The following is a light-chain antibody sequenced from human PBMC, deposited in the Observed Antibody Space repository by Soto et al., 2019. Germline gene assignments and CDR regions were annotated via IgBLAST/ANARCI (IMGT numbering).Light chain of an antibody. J-gene: IGLJ1*01. CDR1: SSDVGGYDY. CDR3: SSYSSSATNYV. V-gene: IGLV2-14*01. Sequence: QSALTQPASVSGSPGQSITISCTGTSSDVGGYDYVSWYQLHPGKAPKLMVFEVNNRPSGVSYRFSGSKSGNTASLTISGLQAEDEADYYCSSYSSSATNYVFGSGTKLTVL. CDR2: EVN.